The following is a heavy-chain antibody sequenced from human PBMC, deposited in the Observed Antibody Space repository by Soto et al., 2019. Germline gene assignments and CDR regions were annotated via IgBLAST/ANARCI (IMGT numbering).Heavy chain of an antibody. V-gene: IGHV5-51*01. Sequence: PGESQKISYKGSGYSFTSYWVGWVRQMPGKGLEWMGIIYPGDSDTRYSPSFQGQVTISADKSISTAYLQWSSLKASDTAMYYCARQFTGYYYDSSGTFDYWGQGTLVTVSS. CDR2: IYPGDSDT. CDR1: GYSFTSYW. J-gene: IGHJ4*02. CDR3: ARQFTGYYYDSSGTFDY. D-gene: IGHD3-22*01.